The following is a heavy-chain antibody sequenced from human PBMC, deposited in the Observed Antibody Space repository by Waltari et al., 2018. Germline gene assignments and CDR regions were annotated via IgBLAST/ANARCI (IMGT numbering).Heavy chain of an antibody. CDR3: ARPLYYSDSSGYYPTYYFDS. CDR1: GFTFRSHG. J-gene: IGHJ4*02. Sequence: EVQLVESGGGLVQPGGSLRLSCVVSGFTFRSHGMHWVRQVPGKGLVWVSRINSDGSATSYADSVKGRFTISRDNAKSTLYLQMNNLRDEDTAVYYCARPLYYSDSSGYYPTYYFDSWGQGTLVTVSS. CDR2: INSDGSAT. D-gene: IGHD3-22*01. V-gene: IGHV3-74*01.